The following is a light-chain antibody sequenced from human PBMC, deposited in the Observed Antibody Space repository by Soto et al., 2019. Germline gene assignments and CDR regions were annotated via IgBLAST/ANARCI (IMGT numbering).Light chain of an antibody. CDR1: QTVSSY. Sequence: DIPMSQSPSSLSASVGERVTITCRASQTVSSYLNWYQQKPGKAPKLLIYATSTLHSGVPSRFSGSGSGTDFTLTISSLQPEDFATYHCQQSYSIPWTFGQGTKVEVK. CDR2: ATS. V-gene: IGKV1-39*01. J-gene: IGKJ1*01. CDR3: QQSYSIPWT.